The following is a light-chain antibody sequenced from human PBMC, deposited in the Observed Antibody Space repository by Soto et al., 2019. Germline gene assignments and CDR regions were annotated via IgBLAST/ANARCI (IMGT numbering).Light chain of an antibody. V-gene: IGKV1-27*01. CDR3: QKYDSAPWT. CDR2: AAS. Sequence: DIQMTQSPSSLSASVRDRVTITCRASQGISNYLAWYQQKPGKVPKLLIYAASTLQSGVPSRFSGSGSGTDFTLTISSLRPEDVATYYCQKYDSAPWTFGQGNKVEIK. J-gene: IGKJ1*01. CDR1: QGISNY.